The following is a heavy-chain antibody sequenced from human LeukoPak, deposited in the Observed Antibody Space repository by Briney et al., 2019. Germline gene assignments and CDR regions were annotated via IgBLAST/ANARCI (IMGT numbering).Heavy chain of an antibody. J-gene: IGHJ2*01. Sequence: GGSLRLSCAASGFTVSSNYMSWVRQAPGKGLEWVSVIYSGGSTYYADSVKGRFTISRDNSKSKLYLQMSSLRPEDTAVYYCVKDNWGLGWYFGRWGRGTLVTVSS. V-gene: IGHV3-66*01. CDR3: VKDNWGLGWYFGR. CDR2: IYSGGST. D-gene: IGHD7-27*01. CDR1: GFTVSSNY.